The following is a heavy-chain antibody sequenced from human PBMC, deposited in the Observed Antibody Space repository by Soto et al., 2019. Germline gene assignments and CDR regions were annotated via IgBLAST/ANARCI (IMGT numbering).Heavy chain of an antibody. D-gene: IGHD5-12*01. V-gene: IGHV1-2*02. CDR2: INPNSGGT. CDR3: ARDNSATAAITWVKWWFDP. J-gene: IGHJ5*02. CDR1: GYTFTGYY. Sequence: QVQLVQSGAEVKKPGASVKVSCKASGYTFTGYYMHWVRQAPGQGLEWMGWINPNSGGTNYAQKFQGRVTMTWDTSISTAYMELSRLRSDDTAVYYCARDNSATAAITWVKWWFDPWGQGTLVTVSS.